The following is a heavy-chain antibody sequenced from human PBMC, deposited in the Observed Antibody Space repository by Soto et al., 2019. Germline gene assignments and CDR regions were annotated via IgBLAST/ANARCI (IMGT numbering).Heavy chain of an antibody. J-gene: IGHJ4*02. CDR3: ALSCTVTTDY. CDR2: INSDGSST. Sequence: EVQLVESGGGLVQPGGSLRLSCAASGLTFSSYWMHWARQAPGKGLVWVSRINSDGSSTNYADSVKGRFTISRDNAKNTLYLQMNSLRAEDTAVYYCALSCTVTTDYWGQGTLVTVSS. D-gene: IGHD4-17*01. CDR1: GLTFSSYW. V-gene: IGHV3-74*01.